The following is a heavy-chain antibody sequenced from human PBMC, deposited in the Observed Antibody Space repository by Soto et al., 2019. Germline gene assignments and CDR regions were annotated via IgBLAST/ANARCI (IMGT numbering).Heavy chain of an antibody. Sequence: QVQLVQSGAEVKKPGASVKVSCKASGCTFSNYAFSWVRQAPGQGLEWMGWIGTYNGITNYSQKFQDRVTMTTDTSTSTAYMELRSLRSDDTAVYYCARDLSRLDYWGQGTLVTVSS. CDR1: GCTFSNYA. D-gene: IGHD6-19*01. CDR2: IGTYNGIT. CDR3: ARDLSRLDY. J-gene: IGHJ4*02. V-gene: IGHV1-18*01.